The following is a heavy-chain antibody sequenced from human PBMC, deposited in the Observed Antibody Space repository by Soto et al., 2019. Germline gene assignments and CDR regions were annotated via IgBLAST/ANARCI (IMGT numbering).Heavy chain of an antibody. CDR1: GFTFSTYA. J-gene: IGHJ4*02. Sequence: GGSLRLSCAASGFTFSTYAMSWVRQAPGKGLEWVAVIWYGGGNKYYADSVKGRFTISRDNPKNTLYLQMNSLRAEDTAVYYCARDVGEQGYYFDYWGQGTLVTVSS. CDR3: ARDVGEQGYYFDY. D-gene: IGHD4-17*01. CDR2: IWYGGGNK. V-gene: IGHV3-33*08.